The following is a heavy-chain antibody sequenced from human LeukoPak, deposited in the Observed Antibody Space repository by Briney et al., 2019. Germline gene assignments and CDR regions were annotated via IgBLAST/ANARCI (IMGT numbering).Heavy chain of an antibody. J-gene: IGHJ6*03. CDR1: GGSFSGYY. V-gene: IGHV4-34*01. Sequence: SETLSLTCAVYGGSFSGYYWSWIRQPPGKGLEWIGEINHSGSTNCNPSLKSRVTISVDTSKNQFSLKLSSVTAADTAVYYCARGRYSGYDWPPMIVVVITAADYYYYYMDVWGKGTTVTVSS. CDR2: INHSGST. D-gene: IGHD3-22*01. CDR3: ARGRYSGYDWPPMIVVVITAADYYYYYMDV.